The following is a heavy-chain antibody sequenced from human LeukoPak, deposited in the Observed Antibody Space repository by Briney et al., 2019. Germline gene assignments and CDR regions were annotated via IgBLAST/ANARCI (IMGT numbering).Heavy chain of an antibody. V-gene: IGHV1-46*03. CDR2: INPSGGST. J-gene: IGHJ4*02. D-gene: IGHD6-13*01. CDR1: GYTFTSYG. CDR3: ASSAAGTAIEVD. Sequence: GASVKVSCKASGYTFTSYGISWVRQAPGQGLEWMGIINPSGGSTSYAQKFQGRVTMTRDTSTSTVYMELSSLRSEDTAVYYCASSAAGTAIEVDWGQGTLVTVSS.